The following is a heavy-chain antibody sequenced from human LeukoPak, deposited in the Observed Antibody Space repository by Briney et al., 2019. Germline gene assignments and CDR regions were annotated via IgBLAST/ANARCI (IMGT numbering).Heavy chain of an antibody. V-gene: IGHV3-66*01. D-gene: IGHD2-15*01. J-gene: IGHJ4*02. CDR3: ARSGCSGGSCYFVY. CDR1: GFTVSSNY. Sequence: GGSLRLSCAASGFTVSSNYMSWVRQAPGKGLEWVSVIYSGGSTYYADSVKGRFTISRDNSKNTLYLQMNSLRAEDTGVYYCARSGCSGGSCYFVYWGQGTLVTVSS. CDR2: IYSGGST.